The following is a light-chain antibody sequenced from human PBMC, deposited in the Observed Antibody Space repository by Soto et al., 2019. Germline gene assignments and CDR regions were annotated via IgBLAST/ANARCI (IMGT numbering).Light chain of an antibody. CDR1: QNINTN. V-gene: IGKV3-15*01. Sequence: VMTQSPATLSASPGERVTLSCRASQNINTNLVWYQHKPGQAPRVLLYGASSRARGVPARFSGSGSGTDFTLTISSLQSEDVAIYYCQQYGNWPPLTFGGGTKLGIK. CDR2: GAS. CDR3: QQYGNWPPLT. J-gene: IGKJ4*01.